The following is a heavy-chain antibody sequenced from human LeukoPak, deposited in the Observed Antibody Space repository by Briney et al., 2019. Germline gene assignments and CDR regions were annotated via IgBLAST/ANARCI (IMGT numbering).Heavy chain of an antibody. Sequence: NPSETLSLTCTVSGGSINSGGYYWTWIRQPPGEGLEWIAYFSHSGSTFYNPSLKSRVTISLDTSKNQFSLNLRSVTAADTAVYYCAGQNIPTPHDYWGQGTQVTVSS. CDR1: GGSINSGGYY. J-gene: IGHJ4*02. D-gene: IGHD2-2*02. CDR2: FSHSGST. CDR3: AGQNIPTPHDY. V-gene: IGHV4-30-2*01.